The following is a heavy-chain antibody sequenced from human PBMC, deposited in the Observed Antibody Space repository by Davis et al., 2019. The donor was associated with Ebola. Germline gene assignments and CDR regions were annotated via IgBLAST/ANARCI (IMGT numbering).Heavy chain of an antibody. CDR1: GFTFSSYA. V-gene: IGHV3-23*01. CDR2: ISGSGGST. Sequence: GESLKISCAASGFTFSSYAMSWVRQAPGKGLEWVSAISGSGGSTYYADSVKGRFTISRDNSKNTLYLQMNSLRAEDTAVYYCAKAEDIVVVPVHWGQGTLVTVSS. CDR3: AKAEDIVVVPVH. J-gene: IGHJ4*02. D-gene: IGHD2-2*01.